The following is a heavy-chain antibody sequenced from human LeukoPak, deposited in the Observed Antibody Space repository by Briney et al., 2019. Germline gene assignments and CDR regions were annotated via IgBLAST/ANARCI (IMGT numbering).Heavy chain of an antibody. CDR2: IIPILGIA. CDR3: ARARGNYYYYMDV. Sequence: GASVKVSCKASGGTFSSYAISWVRQAPGQGLEWMGRIIPILGIANYAQKFQGRVTITADKSTSTAYMELSSLRSDDTAVYYCARARGNYYYYMDVWGKGTTVTVSS. CDR1: GGTFSSYA. J-gene: IGHJ6*03. V-gene: IGHV1-69*04.